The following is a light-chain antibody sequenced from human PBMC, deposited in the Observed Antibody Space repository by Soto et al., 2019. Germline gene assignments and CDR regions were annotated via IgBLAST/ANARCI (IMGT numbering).Light chain of an antibody. CDR2: EVS. CDR3: SSYTSSSTDVV. CDR1: SSDVGSYNR. Sequence: QSALTQPPSVSGSPGQSVTISCTGTSSDVGSYNRVSWYQQPPGTAPKLMIYEVSNRPSGVPDRFSGSKSGNTASLTISGLQAEDEADYYCSSYTSSSTDVVFGQGTKLIVL. J-gene: IGLJ2*01. V-gene: IGLV2-18*02.